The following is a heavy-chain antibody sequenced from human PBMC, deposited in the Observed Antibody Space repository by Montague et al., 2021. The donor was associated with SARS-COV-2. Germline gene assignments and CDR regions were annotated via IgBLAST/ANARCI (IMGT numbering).Heavy chain of an antibody. J-gene: IGHJ4*02. V-gene: IGHV4-61*02. Sequence: TLSLTCTVSGGSISSGSYYWSWIRQPAGKGLEWIGRISISGSTNYNPSLKSRVTISVDTSKNQFSLKLSSVTAADTAVYYCARDIAVAGLFDYWGQGTLVTRSS. CDR2: ISISGST. CDR3: ARDIAVAGLFDY. D-gene: IGHD6-19*01. CDR1: GGSISSGSYY.